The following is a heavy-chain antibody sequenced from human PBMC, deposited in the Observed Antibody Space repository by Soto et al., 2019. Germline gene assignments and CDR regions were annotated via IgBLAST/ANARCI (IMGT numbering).Heavy chain of an antibody. J-gene: IGHJ4*02. CDR1: GYTFTSYD. D-gene: IGHD6-19*01. V-gene: IGHV1-8*01. CDR2: MNPNSGNI. Sequence: QVQLVQSGAEVKKPGASVKVSCKASGYTFTSYDINWVRQATGQGLEWMGWMNPNSGNIGYAQKFQGRVTMTRNTSISTAYMELSSLRSEDTAVYYCASSPVQGSGWYADYWGQGTLVTVSS. CDR3: ASSPVQGSGWYADY.